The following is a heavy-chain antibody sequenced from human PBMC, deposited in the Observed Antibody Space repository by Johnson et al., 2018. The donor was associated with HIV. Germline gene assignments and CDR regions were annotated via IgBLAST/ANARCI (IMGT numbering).Heavy chain of an antibody. CDR1: GFTVSSNY. Sequence: MHLVESGGGLVQPGGSLRLSCAASGFTVSSNYMSWVRQAPGKGLEWVLVIYSGGSTYYADSVKGRFTISRDNSKNTLYLQMNSLRAEDTAVYYCARGITMIAVVKGDAFDIWGQGTMVTVS. CDR2: IYSGGST. V-gene: IGHV3-66*02. J-gene: IGHJ3*02. D-gene: IGHD3-22*01. CDR3: ARGITMIAVVKGDAFDI.